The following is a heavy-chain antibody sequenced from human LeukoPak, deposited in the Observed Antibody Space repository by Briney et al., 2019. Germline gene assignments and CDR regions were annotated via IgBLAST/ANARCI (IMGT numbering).Heavy chain of an antibody. CDR3: ATGFTSMAVDYFDY. Sequence: ASVKVSCKVSGYTLSEVAMHWVRQAPGKGLEWMGGADPEDGEPFYAQKFQGRFTLTEDTSIDTAYMEVTSLKSEDTAVYYCATGFTSMAVDYFDYWGQGTLVTVSS. D-gene: IGHD5-24*01. CDR1: GYTLSEVA. V-gene: IGHV1-24*01. CDR2: ADPEDGEP. J-gene: IGHJ4*02.